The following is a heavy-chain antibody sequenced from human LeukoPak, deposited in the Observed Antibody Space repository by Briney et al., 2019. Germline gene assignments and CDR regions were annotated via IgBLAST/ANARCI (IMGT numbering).Heavy chain of an antibody. J-gene: IGHJ5*02. CDR2: IYHGGST. CDR1: GVTISSGGYS. CDR3: ARHRALYSGYDNGFDP. Sequence: SQTLSLTCAASGVTISSGGYSWSWIRQPPGKGLESISYIYHGGSTYYNPSLKSRVTISVDTSKNQLSLKMSCLTAADTAVYYCARHRALYSGYDNGFDPWGQGTLVTVA. V-gene: IGHV4-30-2*03. D-gene: IGHD5-12*01.